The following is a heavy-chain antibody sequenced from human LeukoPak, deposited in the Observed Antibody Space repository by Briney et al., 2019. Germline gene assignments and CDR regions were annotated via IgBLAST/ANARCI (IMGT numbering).Heavy chain of an antibody. V-gene: IGHV3-23*01. CDR1: GISFSTYV. CDR3: AKVSGRILIWPQPFGDGMDV. D-gene: IGHD3-10*01. J-gene: IGHJ6*02. CDR2: ISGSGGDS. Sequence: GGSLRLSCAASGISFSTYVMAWVRQAPGKGLECVSAISGSGGDSYYAASAKGRFTISRDNSKNTLYLQMNSLGVEDTAVYYCAKVSGRILIWPQPFGDGMDVWGQGTTVTVSS.